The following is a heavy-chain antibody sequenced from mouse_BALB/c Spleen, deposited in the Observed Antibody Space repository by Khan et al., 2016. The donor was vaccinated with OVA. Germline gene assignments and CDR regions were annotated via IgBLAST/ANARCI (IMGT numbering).Heavy chain of an antibody. V-gene: IGHV5-4*02. J-gene: IGHJ3*01. D-gene: IGHD1-1*02. CDR1: GFTFSDYY. CDR2: ISDGGSST. Sequence: EVELVESGGGLVKPGGSLKLSCAVSGFTFSDYYMYWVRQTPEKRLEWVATISDGGSSTFYPDSVKGRFTISRDNAKNNLDLQMSSLKSKDTARYYCARAGYGGFAYWGQGTLVTVSA. CDR3: ARAGYGGFAY.